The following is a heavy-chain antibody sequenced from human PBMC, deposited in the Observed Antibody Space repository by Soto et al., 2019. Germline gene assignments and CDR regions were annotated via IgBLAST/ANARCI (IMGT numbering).Heavy chain of an antibody. V-gene: IGHV4-31*03. CDR1: GGSISSGGYY. Sequence: QVQLQESGPGLVKPSQTLSLTCTVSGGSISSGGYYWSWIRQHPGKGLEWIGYIYYSGSTYYNPSLKSRVTIAVDTSKNQFSLKLSSVTAADTAVYYCARAYCGGDCYHNNWFDPWGQGTLVTVSS. CDR2: IYYSGST. J-gene: IGHJ5*02. D-gene: IGHD2-21*02. CDR3: ARAYCGGDCYHNNWFDP.